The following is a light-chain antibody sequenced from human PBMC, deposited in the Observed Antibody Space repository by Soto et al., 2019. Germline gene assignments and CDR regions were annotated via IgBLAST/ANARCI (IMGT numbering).Light chain of an antibody. CDR3: ETWDTNTRV. J-gene: IGLJ2*01. CDR1: SGHSSYI. Sequence: QPVLTQSSSASASLGSSVKLTCTLSSGHSSYIIAWHQQQPGKAPRYLMKLEGSGNYNKGSGVPDRFSGSSSGADRYLSISDLHFEDEADYYCETWDTNTRVFGGGTQLTVL. V-gene: IGLV4-60*02. CDR2: LEGSGNY.